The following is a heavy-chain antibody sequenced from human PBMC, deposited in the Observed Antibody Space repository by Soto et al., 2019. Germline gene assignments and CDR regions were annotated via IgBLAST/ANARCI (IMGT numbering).Heavy chain of an antibody. CDR1: GGSVSSGSYY. CDR3: ARDIAAAF. V-gene: IGHV4-61*01. D-gene: IGHD6-13*01. Sequence: SETLSLTCTVSGGSVSSGSYYWSWIRQPPGKGLEWIGYIYYSGSTNYNPSLKSRVTISVDTSKNQFSLKLSSVTAADTAVYYCARDIAAAFWGQGTLVTVSS. CDR2: IYYSGST. J-gene: IGHJ4*02.